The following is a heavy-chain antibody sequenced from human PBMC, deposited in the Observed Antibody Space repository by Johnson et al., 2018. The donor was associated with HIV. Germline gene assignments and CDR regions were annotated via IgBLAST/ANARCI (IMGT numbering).Heavy chain of an antibody. D-gene: IGHD3-22*01. CDR1: GFTFDDYA. Sequence: VQVVESGGGLVQPGRSLRLSCAASGFTFDDYAMHWVRQAPGKGLEWVSGISWNSGSIGYADSVKGRFTISRDNAKNSLYLQMNSLRAEDTAVYYCARGSGGYYDSSAREAFDIWGQGTMVTVSS. J-gene: IGHJ3*02. CDR3: ARGSGGYYDSSAREAFDI. CDR2: ISWNSGSI. V-gene: IGHV3-9*01.